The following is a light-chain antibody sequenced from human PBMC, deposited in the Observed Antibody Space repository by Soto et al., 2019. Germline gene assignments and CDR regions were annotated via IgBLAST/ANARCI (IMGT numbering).Light chain of an antibody. Sequence: QSALTQPASVSGSPGQSITISCTGTSSDIGNYNYVSWYQQHPGKAPKLMIYEVSNRPSGVSNRFSASKSGNTASLTISGLQDEDEADYFCSSYTSISTYVVFGGGTKLTVL. V-gene: IGLV2-14*01. CDR1: SSDIGNYNY. CDR2: EVS. CDR3: SSYTSISTYVV. J-gene: IGLJ2*01.